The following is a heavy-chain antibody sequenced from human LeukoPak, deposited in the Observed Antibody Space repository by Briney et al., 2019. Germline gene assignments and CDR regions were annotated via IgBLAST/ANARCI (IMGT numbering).Heavy chain of an antibody. CDR3: ARGAIYGDQGY. CDR2: IYSGGGT. D-gene: IGHD3-3*01. V-gene: IGHV3-53*01. J-gene: IGHJ4*02. Sequence: GGSLRLCFAAPGFTVTNNYMSSVRQAPGKGLEWVSVIYSGGGTYYTDSVKGRFSISRDNSKNTLYLQMNSLRAEDTAVYYCARGAIYGDQGYWGQGTLVTVSS. CDR1: GFTVTNNY.